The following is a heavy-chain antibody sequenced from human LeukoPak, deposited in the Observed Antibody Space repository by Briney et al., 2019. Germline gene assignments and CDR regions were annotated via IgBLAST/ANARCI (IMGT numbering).Heavy chain of an antibody. CDR2: ISAYNGNT. J-gene: IGHJ5*02. V-gene: IGHV1-18*01. D-gene: IGHD1-26*01. CDR1: GYTFTSYG. CDR3: ARDSGSYYRGPYWFDP. Sequence: GASVKVSCKASGYTFTSYGISWVRQAPGQGLEWMGWISAYNGNTNYAQKLQGRVTVTTDTSTSTAYMELRSLRSDDTAVYYCARDSGSYYRGPYWFDPWGQGTLVTVSS.